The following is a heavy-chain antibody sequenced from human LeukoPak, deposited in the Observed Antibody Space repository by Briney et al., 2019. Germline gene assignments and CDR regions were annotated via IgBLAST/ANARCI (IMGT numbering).Heavy chain of an antibody. D-gene: IGHD3-3*01. CDR2: RNPNSGNT. Sequence: GASVKVYCKASGYTFTSYDINWVRQATGQGLEWMGWRNPNSGNTGYAQKFQGRVTMTRNTSISTAYMELSSLRSEDTAVYYCARSGYYENYYYYGMDVWGQGTTVTVSS. CDR3: ARSGYYENYYYYGMDV. J-gene: IGHJ6*02. CDR1: GYTFTSYD. V-gene: IGHV1-8*01.